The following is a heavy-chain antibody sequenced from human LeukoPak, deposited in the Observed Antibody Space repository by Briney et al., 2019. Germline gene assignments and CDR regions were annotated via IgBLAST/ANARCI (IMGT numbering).Heavy chain of an antibody. D-gene: IGHD6-13*01. CDR3: ARESLSSSWLRYGMYV. J-gene: IGHJ6*02. V-gene: IGHV6-1*01. CDR1: GCIVSSNSAA. Sequence: SQTLSLTCPIAGCIVSSNSAAWNWIRESPSRGLEWLGRTYYRSKWYNDYAVSVNSRITINPDTSKNQFSLQLNSVTPEDAAVYYCARESLSSSWLRYGMYVWGQGTTVTVSS. CDR2: TYYRSKWYN.